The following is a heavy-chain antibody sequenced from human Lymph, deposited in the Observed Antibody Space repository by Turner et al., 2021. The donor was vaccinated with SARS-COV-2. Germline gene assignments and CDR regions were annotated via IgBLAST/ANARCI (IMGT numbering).Heavy chain of an antibody. V-gene: IGHV4-39*01. J-gene: IGHJ5*02. CDR1: VGSISSSSYY. CDR2: IYNSGST. D-gene: IGHD3-3*01. Sequence: QLQLQESGPGLVKPSETLSLTCTVSVGSISSSSYYWGWIRQPPGKGLEWIVSIYNSGSTDYNPSLKSRVTISVDTSKNQSSLKLSSVTAADTAVDYCARHNTTFGVAGSWFDPWGQGILVTVSS. CDR3: ARHNTTFGVAGSWFDP.